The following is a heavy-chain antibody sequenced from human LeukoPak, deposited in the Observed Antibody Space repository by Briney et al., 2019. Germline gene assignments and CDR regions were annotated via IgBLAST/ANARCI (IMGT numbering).Heavy chain of an antibody. CDR3: ARVSGSYSLYYYMDV. Sequence: GGSLRLSCAASGFTFSSYAMHWVRQAPGKGLEWVAVISYDRSNKYYADSVKGRFTISRDNSKNTLYLQMNRLRAEDTAVYYCARVSGSYSLYYYMDVWGKGTTVTVSS. D-gene: IGHD1-26*01. J-gene: IGHJ6*03. CDR1: GFTFSSYA. V-gene: IGHV3-30*04. CDR2: ISYDRSNK.